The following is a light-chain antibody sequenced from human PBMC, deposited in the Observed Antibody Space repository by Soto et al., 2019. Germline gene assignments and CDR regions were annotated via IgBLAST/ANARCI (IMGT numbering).Light chain of an antibody. CDR2: TNN. J-gene: IGLJ2*01. Sequence: QAVVTQPPSASGTPGQRVTISCSGSSSNIGSNTVNWYQHLPGSAPKLLIYTNNQRPSGVPDRFSGSKSATSASLAISGLQSEDEADYYCAAWDGNLNGVIFGGGTKLTVL. CDR1: SSNIGSNT. CDR3: AAWDGNLNGVI. V-gene: IGLV1-44*01.